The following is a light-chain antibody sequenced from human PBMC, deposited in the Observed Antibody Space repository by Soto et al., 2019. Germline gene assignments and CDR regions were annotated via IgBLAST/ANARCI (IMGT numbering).Light chain of an antibody. Sequence: QAVLTQPPSVSGAPGQRVTISCTGSSSNIGTGYDVHWYQQLPGTAPKLLIYGNSNRPSGVPDRFSGSKSGTSASLAITGLQVEDEADYYCQSYESNLSFVFGGGTKVTVL. CDR3: QSYESNLSFV. J-gene: IGLJ2*01. CDR2: GNS. CDR1: SSNIGTGYD. V-gene: IGLV1-40*01.